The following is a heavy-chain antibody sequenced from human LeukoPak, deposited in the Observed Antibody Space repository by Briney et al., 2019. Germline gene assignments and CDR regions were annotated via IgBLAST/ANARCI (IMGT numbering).Heavy chain of an antibody. J-gene: IGHJ4*02. Sequence: SETLSLTCTVSGGSISSGDYYWSWIRQPPGTGLEWIGYIYYSGSTYYNPSLKSRVTISVDTSKNQFSLKLSSVTAADTAVYYCASDLSYNWNSWWGQGTLVTASS. V-gene: IGHV4-39*01. CDR1: GGSISSGDYY. CDR3: ASDLSYNWNSW. CDR2: IYYSGST. D-gene: IGHD1-7*01.